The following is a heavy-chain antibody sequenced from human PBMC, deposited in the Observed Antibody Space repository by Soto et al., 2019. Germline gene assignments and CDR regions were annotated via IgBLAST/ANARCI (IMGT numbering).Heavy chain of an antibody. V-gene: IGHV4-59*01. D-gene: IGHD5-18*01. CDR1: GGSISSYY. J-gene: IGHJ6*02. Sequence: PSETLSLTCTVSGGSISSYYWSWIRQPPGKGLEWIGYIYYSGSTNYNPSLKSRVTISVDTSKNQFSLKLSSVTAADTAVYYCARDRSVSSGYSYGFGMDVWGQGTTVTVSS. CDR2: IYYSGST. CDR3: ARDRSVSSGYSYGFGMDV.